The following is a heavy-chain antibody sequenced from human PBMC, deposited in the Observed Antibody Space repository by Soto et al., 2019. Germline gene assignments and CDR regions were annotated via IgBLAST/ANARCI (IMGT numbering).Heavy chain of an antibody. CDR3: ARESPGGSGSYYYKTLDY. V-gene: IGHV1-46*01. CDR2: INPSGGST. Sequence: ASVKVSCKASGYTFTSYYMHWVRQAPGQGLEWMGIINPSGGSTSYAQKFQGRVTITADKSTSTAYMELSSLRSEDTAVYYCARESPGGSGSYYYKTLDYWGQGTLVTVSS. J-gene: IGHJ4*02. CDR1: GYTFTSYY. D-gene: IGHD3-10*01.